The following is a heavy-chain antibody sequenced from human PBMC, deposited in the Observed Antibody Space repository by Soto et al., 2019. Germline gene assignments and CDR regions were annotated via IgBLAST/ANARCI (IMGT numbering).Heavy chain of an antibody. CDR2: MNPNSGDT. V-gene: IGHV1-2*02. CDR3: ARESGGVTATLDYYYLYMDV. D-gene: IGHD3-16*01. Sequence: QVQLVQSGAEVKKPGASVTVSCKASGYRFSDYYLHWVRQAPGQGPEWMGWMNPNSGDTKYAQKFKGRVTMTRDTSVRTAFMELNWLKSDDTAVYYCARESGGVTATLDYYYLYMDVWGIWTTVTVSS. CDR1: GYRFSDYY. J-gene: IGHJ6*03.